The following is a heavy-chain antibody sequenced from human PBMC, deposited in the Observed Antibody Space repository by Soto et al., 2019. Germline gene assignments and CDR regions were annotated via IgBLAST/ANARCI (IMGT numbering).Heavy chain of an antibody. CDR3: ARGSILLPL. V-gene: IGHV4-34*01. Sequence: SDTLSLTCAVSXGSPSGYFWTWIRQPPGKGLEWIGEINHSGTTNYNPSLKSRATLSVDTSKNQSSLKLTSVTAADTAFYFCARGSILLPLWGRG. D-gene: IGHD2-8*01. CDR2: INHSGTT. J-gene: IGHJ4*02. CDR1: XGSPSGYF.